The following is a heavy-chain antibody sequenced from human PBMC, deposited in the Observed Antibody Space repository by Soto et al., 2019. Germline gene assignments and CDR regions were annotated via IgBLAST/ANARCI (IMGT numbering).Heavy chain of an antibody. CDR2: IHSPSGST. CDR3: AIPCDAYGLDV. V-gene: IGHV4-39*01. D-gene: IGHD2-21*01. Sequence: QLQLHESGPGLVKPSETLSLTCSVSGASITRSSYYWAWIRQPPGKGLEGIARIHSPSGSTYYDPSLKARFLISVDTSKNHFSLNLRSVTVADTAVYYSAIPCDAYGLDVWGQGTTVTV. CDR1: GASITRSSYY. J-gene: IGHJ6*02.